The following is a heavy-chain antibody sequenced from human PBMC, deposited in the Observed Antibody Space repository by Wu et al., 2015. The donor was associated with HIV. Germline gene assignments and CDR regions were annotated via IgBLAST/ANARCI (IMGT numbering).Heavy chain of an antibody. J-gene: IGHJ4*02. Sequence: QVQLVQSGAEVKKPGASVKVSCKASGYTFTGYYIHWVRQAPGQGLEWMGWINPNSGGSGGTNYAQKFQGRVTMTRDTSISTAYMELSRLRSADTAVYYCASSAGTSYYFDYWGQGTLVTVSS. V-gene: IGHV1-2*02. D-gene: IGHD2-2*01. CDR3: ASSAGTSYYFDY. CDR1: GYTFTGYY. CDR2: INPNSGGSGGT.